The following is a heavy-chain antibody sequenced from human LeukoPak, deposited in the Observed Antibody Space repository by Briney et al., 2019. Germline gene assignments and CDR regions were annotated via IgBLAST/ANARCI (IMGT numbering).Heavy chain of an antibody. V-gene: IGHV1-18*01. CDR1: GYTFTSYG. CDR3: ARDLDIVVVAAALRHYGLDV. D-gene: IGHD2-15*01. CDR2: ISPFNGNT. Sequence: ASVKVSCKASGYTFTSYGISWVRQAPGQGLEWMGWISPFNGNTNYAQRVQGRVTMTTDTSTSTVYMELRSLRSDDTAVYYCARDLDIVVVAAALRHYGLDVWGQGTTVTVSS. J-gene: IGHJ6*02.